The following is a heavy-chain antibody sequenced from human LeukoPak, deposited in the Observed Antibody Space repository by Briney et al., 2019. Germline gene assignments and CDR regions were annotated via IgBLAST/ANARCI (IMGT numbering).Heavy chain of an antibody. D-gene: IGHD3-9*01. CDR3: ARVHDILTGYQGPHAFAI. J-gene: IGHJ3*02. Sequence: PGGSLRLSCAASGFTFSSYWMSWVRQAPGKGLEWVANIKQDGSEKYYVDSVKGRFTISRDNAKNSLYLRMNSLRAEDTAVYYCARVHDILTGYQGPHAFAIWGQGTMVTVSS. CDR2: IKQDGSEK. CDR1: GFTFSSYW. V-gene: IGHV3-7*01.